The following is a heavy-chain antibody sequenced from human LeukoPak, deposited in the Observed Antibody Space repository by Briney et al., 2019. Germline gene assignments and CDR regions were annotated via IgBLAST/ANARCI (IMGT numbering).Heavy chain of an antibody. CDR1: GFTFRSFS. CDR2: MDQDGSEK. CDR3: AREGGDREPPKSDFYNYYRDV. Sequence: GGSLRLSCAVSGFTFRSFSMTWVRQAPGKGLEWVANMDQDGSEKYYVDSVKGRFTISRDNAKNSLYLQMNSLRVEDTAVYYCAREGGDREPPKSDFYNYYRDVWGKGTTVTVSS. D-gene: IGHD3/OR15-3a*01. V-gene: IGHV3-7*01. J-gene: IGHJ6*03.